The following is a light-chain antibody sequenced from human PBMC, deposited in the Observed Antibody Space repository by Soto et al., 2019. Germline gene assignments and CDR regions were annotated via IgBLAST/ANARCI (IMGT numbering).Light chain of an antibody. CDR2: GAS. CDR1: QSVSSN. V-gene: IGKV3-15*01. J-gene: IGKJ1*01. Sequence: EIVMTQSPATLSVSPGERATLSCRASQSVSSNLAWYQQKPGQAPRLLIYGASTRATGIPARFSGSGSGTEFTLTIGSLQSEDFAVYYCQHRTFGQGTKVEIK. CDR3: QHRT.